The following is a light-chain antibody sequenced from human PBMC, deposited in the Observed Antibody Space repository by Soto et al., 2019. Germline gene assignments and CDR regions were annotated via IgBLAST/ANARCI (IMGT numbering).Light chain of an antibody. CDR1: QSVSSN. CDR2: GAS. V-gene: IGKV3-15*01. CDR3: QQYNKWPPIT. J-gene: IGKJ2*01. Sequence: EIVMTQSPATLSVSPGERATLSCRASQSVSSNLAWYQQKPGQAPRLLIYGASTRATGIPARFSGSGSGTEFTLTISSLQYEDFAVYYCQQYNKWPPITFGQGTKLESK.